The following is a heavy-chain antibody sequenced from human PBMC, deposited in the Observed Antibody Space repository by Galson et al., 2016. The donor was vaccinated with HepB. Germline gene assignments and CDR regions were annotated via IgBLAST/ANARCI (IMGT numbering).Heavy chain of an antibody. Sequence: CAISGDSVSSNSDTWNWIRQSPSRGLEWLGRTYYRSKWYNDYAVSVKSRMTINPDTSKNQFSLQLNSVTPEDTAVYYCARRGSKEKGYFDLWGRGTLVTVSS. V-gene: IGHV6-1*01. D-gene: IGHD6-13*01. CDR3: ARRGSKEKGYFDL. CDR1: GDSVSSNSDT. J-gene: IGHJ2*01. CDR2: TYYRSKWYN.